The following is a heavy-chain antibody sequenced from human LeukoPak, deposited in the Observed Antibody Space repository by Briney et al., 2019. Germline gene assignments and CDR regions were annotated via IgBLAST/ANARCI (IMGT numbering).Heavy chain of an antibody. V-gene: IGHV3-7*01. Sequence: GGSLRLSCTASGFSFSNHYMRWIRQAPGKGLEWVANINEDGSNKWHLGSVKGRFTVSRDNARNPLYLQMNSLRVEDTAVYYCTRVIVAVPGYFDYFDFWGQGVLVTVSS. CDR3: TRVIVAVPGYFDYFDF. CDR2: INEDGSNK. CDR1: GFSFSNHY. D-gene: IGHD6-19*01. J-gene: IGHJ4*02.